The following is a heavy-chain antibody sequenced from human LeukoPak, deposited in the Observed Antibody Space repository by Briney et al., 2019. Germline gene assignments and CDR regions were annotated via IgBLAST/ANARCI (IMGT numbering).Heavy chain of an antibody. CDR3: AGFRSYCGGDCYIFDY. CDR1: GYTLTELS. V-gene: IGHV1-24*01. Sequence: ASVKVSCKVSGYTLTELSMHWVRQAPGKGLEWMGGFDPEDGETIYAQKFQGRVTMTEDTSTDTAYMELSSLRSEDTAVYYCAGFRSYCGGDCYIFDYWGQGTLVTVSS. J-gene: IGHJ4*02. CDR2: FDPEDGET. D-gene: IGHD2-21*02.